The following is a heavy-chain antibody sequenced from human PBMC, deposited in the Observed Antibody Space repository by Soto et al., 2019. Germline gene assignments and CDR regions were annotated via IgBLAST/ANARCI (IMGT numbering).Heavy chain of an antibody. CDR1: GGSISSGDYY. D-gene: IGHD3-10*01. V-gene: IGHV4-31*03. CDR3: ARHPPGVTFDY. CDR2: IYYSGST. J-gene: IGHJ4*02. Sequence: PSETLSLTCTVSGGSISSGDYYWSWIRQHPGKGLEWIGYIYYSGSTYYNPSLKSRVTISADTSKNQFSLKLSSVTAADTAVYYCARHPPGVTFDYWGQGTLVTVSS.